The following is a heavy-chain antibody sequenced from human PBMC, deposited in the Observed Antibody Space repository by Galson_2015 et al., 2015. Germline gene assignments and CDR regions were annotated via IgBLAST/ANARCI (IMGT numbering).Heavy chain of an antibody. Sequence: SVKVSCKASGATFSNYAFSWVRQAPGQGLEWMGGIIAIFGTPKYAEKFQGRVTFTADKSTSTAYMELSSLSSEDTAVYYCASSCYPLCEFYYMDVWGKGTTVTVSS. J-gene: IGHJ6*03. CDR1: GATFSNYA. D-gene: IGHD2-15*01. CDR3: ASSCYPLCEFYYMDV. V-gene: IGHV1-69*06. CDR2: IIAIFGTP.